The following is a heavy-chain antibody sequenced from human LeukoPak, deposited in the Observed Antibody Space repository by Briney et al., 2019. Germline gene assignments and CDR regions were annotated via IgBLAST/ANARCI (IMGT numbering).Heavy chain of an antibody. J-gene: IGHJ4*02. CDR3: ARGSRDGYNHFDY. CDR2: IYYSGST. Sequence: PSETLSLTRTISGRSITSYHWSWIRQPPGKGLEWMGYIYYSGSTNYNPSLKSRVTISVDTSKNQFSLNLRSVTAADTAVYYCARGSRDGYNHFDYWGQGTLVTVSS. CDR1: GRSITSYH. D-gene: IGHD5-24*01. V-gene: IGHV4-59*01.